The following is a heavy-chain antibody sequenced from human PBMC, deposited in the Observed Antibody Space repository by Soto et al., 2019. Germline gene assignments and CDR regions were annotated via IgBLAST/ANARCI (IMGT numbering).Heavy chain of an antibody. CDR3: ASRGPRGFDS. V-gene: IGHV1-69*06. Sequence: SVKVSCKASGGTFSSYAISWVRQAPGQGLEWVGWIIPIFGTTGYAQKFQGRVTMTANNSISTAYMELSSLRSEDTAVYYCASRGPRGFDSWGQGTRVTVSS. CDR2: IIPIFGTT. CDR1: GGTFSSYA. J-gene: IGHJ5*01.